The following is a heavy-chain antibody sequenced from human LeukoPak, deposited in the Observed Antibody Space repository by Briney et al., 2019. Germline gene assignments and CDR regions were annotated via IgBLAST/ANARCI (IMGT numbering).Heavy chain of an antibody. Sequence: PGRSLRLSCAASGFTFSSYGMHWVRQAPGKGLEWVAVISYDGSNKYYADSVKGRLTISRDNSKNTLYLQMNSLRAEDTAVYYCANLGGYGSGSYYGIDYWGQGTLVTVSS. V-gene: IGHV3-30*18. D-gene: IGHD3-10*01. CDR1: GFTFSSYG. CDR3: ANLGGYGSGSYYGIDY. CDR2: ISYDGSNK. J-gene: IGHJ4*02.